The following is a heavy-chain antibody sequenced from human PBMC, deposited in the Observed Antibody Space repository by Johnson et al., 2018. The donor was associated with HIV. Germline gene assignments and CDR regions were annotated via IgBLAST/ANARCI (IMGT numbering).Heavy chain of an antibody. CDR3: TAGRRGSKSYSNTFYYAFDI. CDR1: GFIFSDSD. D-gene: IGHD6-13*01. CDR2: VRNRANNFAT. V-gene: IGHV3-73*01. Sequence: VQLVESGGGLVQRGGSLRLSCAASGFIFSDSDIHWVRQASGKGLEWVGRVRNRANNFATLYSASVEGRSTVSRDDSKNMAYLRLSRLGAEDAAVYYCTAGRRGSKSYSNTFYYAFDIWGQGTTVTVSS. J-gene: IGHJ3*02.